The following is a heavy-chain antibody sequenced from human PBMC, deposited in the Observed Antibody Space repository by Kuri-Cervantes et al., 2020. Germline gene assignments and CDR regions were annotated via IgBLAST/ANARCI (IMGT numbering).Heavy chain of an antibody. CDR3: ARGSRDPYSGSYWMNDYYYYYGMDV. CDR1: GGSISSYY. J-gene: IGHJ6*02. Sequence: GSLRLSCTVSGGSISSYYWSWIRQPPGKGLEWFGYIFFSGSTNYNPSPKSRVTISVDTSKNQFSLKLSSVTAADTAVYCCARGSRDPYSGSYWMNDYYYYYGMDVWGQETTVTVSS. V-gene: IGHV4-59*01. CDR2: IFFSGST. D-gene: IGHD1-26*01.